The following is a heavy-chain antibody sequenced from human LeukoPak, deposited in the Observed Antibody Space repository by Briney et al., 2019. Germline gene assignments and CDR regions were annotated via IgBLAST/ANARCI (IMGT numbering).Heavy chain of an antibody. CDR1: GFTFSSYG. Sequence: RRSLRLSCAASGFTFSSYGMHWVRQAPGKGLEWVAVISYDGSNKYYADSVKGRFTISRDNSKNTLYLQMNSLRAEDTAVYYCAKGSEKDYCYYGMDVWGKGTTVTVSS. CDR3: AKGSEKDYCYYGMDV. V-gene: IGHV3-30*18. J-gene: IGHJ6*04. CDR2: ISYDGSNK.